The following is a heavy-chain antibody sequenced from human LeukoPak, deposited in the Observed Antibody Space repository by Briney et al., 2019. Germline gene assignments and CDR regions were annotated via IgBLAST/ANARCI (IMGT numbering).Heavy chain of an antibody. CDR1: GFTLSSYW. CDR3: AREGRLSY. D-gene: IGHD3-16*01. J-gene: IGHJ4*02. V-gene: IGHV3-7*05. CDR2: IKQDGSEK. Sequence: PGGSLRLSCSASGFTLSSYWMSGVRQAPGKGLEWVANIKQDGSEKYYVDSVKGRFTISRDNAQNSLYLQMNSLRAEDTAIYYCAREGRLSYWGQGTLVTVSS.